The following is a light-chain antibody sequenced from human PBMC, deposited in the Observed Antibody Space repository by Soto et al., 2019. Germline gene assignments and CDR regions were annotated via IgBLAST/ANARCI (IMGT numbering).Light chain of an antibody. V-gene: IGLV2-14*03. CDR3: SSYTTSSTYV. CDR1: SSDVGAYNY. J-gene: IGLJ1*01. Sequence: QSALTQPASVSGSPGQSITISCTGTSSDVGAYNYVPWYQQHPGKAPKLTIYEVSNRPSGVSNRFSGSKSGNTASLTIPGLQAEDEADYYCSSYTTSSTYVFGPGTKVTVL. CDR2: EVS.